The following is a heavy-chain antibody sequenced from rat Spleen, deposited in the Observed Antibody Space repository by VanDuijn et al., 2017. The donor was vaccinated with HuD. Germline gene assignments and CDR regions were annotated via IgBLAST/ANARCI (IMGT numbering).Heavy chain of an antibody. Sequence: QVQLKESGPGLVQPSQTLSLTCTVSGFSLTSYDVSWVRQPPGKGLEWMGVIWTGGTTAYNSLLKSRLSISRDTSKSQVFLNVTSLQTEDTATYFCIRESLPGYNSHWFVYWGQGTLVTVSS. J-gene: IGHJ3*01. V-gene: IGHV2-43*01. CDR3: IRESLPGYNSHWFVY. CDR1: GFSLTSYD. CDR2: IWTGGTT. D-gene: IGHD1-4*01.